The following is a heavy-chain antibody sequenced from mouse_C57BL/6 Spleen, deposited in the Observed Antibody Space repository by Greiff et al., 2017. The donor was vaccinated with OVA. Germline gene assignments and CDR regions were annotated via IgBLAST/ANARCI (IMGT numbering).Heavy chain of an antibody. J-gene: IGHJ3*01. CDR3: ARSNYSRAY. Sequence: QVQLQQSGAELVRPGTSVKVSCKASGYAFTNYLIEWVKQRPGQGLEWIGVINPGSGGTNYNEKFKGKATLTADNSSSTAYMQLSSLTSEDSAVYFCARSNYSRAYWGQGTLVTVSA. CDR1: GYAFTNYL. CDR2: INPGSGGT. V-gene: IGHV1-54*01. D-gene: IGHD2-5*01.